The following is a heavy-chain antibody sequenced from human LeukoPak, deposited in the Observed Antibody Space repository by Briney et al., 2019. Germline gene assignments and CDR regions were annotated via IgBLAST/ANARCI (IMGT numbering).Heavy chain of an antibody. D-gene: IGHD1-26*01. Sequence: GGSLRLSCAASGFIFSTSTMHWVRQAPGKGLEWVTVMSYDGNNKYYADSVKGRFTISRDNSKNTLYLQMNSLRAEDTAVYSCAREGRGGNYFDYWGQGALVTVSS. J-gene: IGHJ4*02. CDR3: AREGRGGNYFDY. CDR1: GFIFSTST. V-gene: IGHV3-30*04. CDR2: MSYDGNNK.